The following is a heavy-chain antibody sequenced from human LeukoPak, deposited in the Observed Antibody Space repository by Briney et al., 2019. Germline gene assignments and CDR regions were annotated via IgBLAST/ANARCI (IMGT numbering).Heavy chain of an antibody. CDR1: GFTFSSYS. CDR3: ARGGGSYCYGMDV. D-gene: IGHD1-26*01. V-gene: IGHV3-48*01. CDR2: MSSSSSTI. Sequence: GGSLRLSCAASGFTFSSYSMNWVRQAPGKGLEWVSYMSSSSSTIYYADSVKGRYTISRDNAKNSLYLQMNSLRAEDTAVYYCARGGGSYCYGMDVWGQGTTVTVSS. J-gene: IGHJ6*02.